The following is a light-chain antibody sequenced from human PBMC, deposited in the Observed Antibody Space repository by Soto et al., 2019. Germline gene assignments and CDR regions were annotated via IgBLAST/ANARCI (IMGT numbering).Light chain of an antibody. V-gene: IGKV1-39*01. CDR2: AAS. J-gene: IGKJ1*01. CDR1: QSISSY. CDR3: QPSYSTPRT. Sequence: DIQMTQSPSSLSSSVGDRVTITCRASQSISSYLNWYQQKPGKAPKLLIYAASSMQSGFPSRFSGSGSGTDFTLTISRLQPEAFAIYYCQPSYSTPRTFGQGTKVEIK.